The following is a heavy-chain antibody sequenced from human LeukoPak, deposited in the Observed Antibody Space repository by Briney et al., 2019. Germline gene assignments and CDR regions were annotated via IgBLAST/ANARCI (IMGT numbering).Heavy chain of an antibody. J-gene: IGHJ4*02. Sequence: PSETLSLTCTVSGGSISSDYWSWFRQPPGKGLEWIGYIHYRGTTNYNPSLKSRVTISMDTSKNHFSLGLSSVIAADTAVYYCARVLGDGCSDYWGQGTLVTVSS. V-gene: IGHV4-59*08. D-gene: IGHD5-24*01. CDR2: IHYRGTT. CDR1: GGSISSDY. CDR3: ARVLGDGCSDY.